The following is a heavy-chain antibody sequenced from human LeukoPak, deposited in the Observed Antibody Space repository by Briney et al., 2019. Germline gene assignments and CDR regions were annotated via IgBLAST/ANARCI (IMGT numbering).Heavy chain of an antibody. CDR3: AKEPPGIVVVPAAAIYNWFDP. D-gene: IGHD2-2*01. CDR2: IRYDGSNK. CDR1: GFTFSSYG. J-gene: IGHJ5*02. V-gene: IGHV3-30*02. Sequence: GGSLRLSCAASGFTFSSYGMHWVRQAPGKGLEWVAFIRYDGSNKYYADSVKGRFTISRDNSKNTLYLQMNSLRAEDTAVYYCAKEPPGIVVVPAAAIYNWFDPWGQGSLVTVSS.